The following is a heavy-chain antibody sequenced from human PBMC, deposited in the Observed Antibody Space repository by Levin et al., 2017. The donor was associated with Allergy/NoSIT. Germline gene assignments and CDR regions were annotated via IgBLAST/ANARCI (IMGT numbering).Heavy chain of an antibody. Sequence: AGGSLRLSCAASGFTFSSYWMSWVRQAPGKGLEWVANIKQDGSEKYYVDSVKGRFTISRDNAKNSLYLQMNSLRAEDTAVYYCARYIVVVVAATPGWFDPWGQGTLVTVSS. CDR1: GFTFSSYW. CDR3: ARYIVVVVAATPGWFDP. CDR2: IKQDGSEK. J-gene: IGHJ5*02. V-gene: IGHV3-7*01. D-gene: IGHD2-15*01.